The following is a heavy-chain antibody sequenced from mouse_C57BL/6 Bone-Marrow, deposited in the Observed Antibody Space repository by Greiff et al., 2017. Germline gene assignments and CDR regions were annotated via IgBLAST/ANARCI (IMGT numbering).Heavy chain of an antibody. CDR1: GYTFTDYA. J-gene: IGHJ2*01. D-gene: IGHD2-12*01. Sequence: VHLVQSDAELVKPGASVTLSCKVSGYTFTDYAMHWVKQRPEQGLEWIGSIYPRDGSTKYNEKFKGKATLTADKSSSTAYMELSSLTSEDSAGNGWARLLAVWGTGTTLTVSS. CDR2: IYPRDGST. CDR3: ARLLAV. V-gene: IGHV1-78*01.